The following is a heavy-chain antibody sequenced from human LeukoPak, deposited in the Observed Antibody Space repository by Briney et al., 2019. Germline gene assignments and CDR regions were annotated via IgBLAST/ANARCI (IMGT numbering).Heavy chain of an antibody. Sequence: PSETLSLTCAVYGGSFSGYYWSWIRQPPGKGLEWIGEINHSGSTNYNPSLKSRVTISVDTSKNQFSLKLSSVTAADTAVYYCARHYYDSSGYYVVDWFDPWGQGTLVTVSS. CDR3: ARHYYDSSGYYVVDWFDP. CDR1: GGSFSGYY. D-gene: IGHD3-22*01. V-gene: IGHV4-34*01. CDR2: INHSGST. J-gene: IGHJ5*02.